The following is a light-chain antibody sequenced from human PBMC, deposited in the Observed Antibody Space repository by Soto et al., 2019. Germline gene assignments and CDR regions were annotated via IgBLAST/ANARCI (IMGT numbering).Light chain of an antibody. J-gene: IGKJ5*01. CDR1: QTISTRH. V-gene: IGKV3-20*01. CDR3: QQYGTSPPAT. CDR2: GSS. Sequence: SDLNKAPDTLSLSPGERATLSCSAIQTISTRHLAWYQQKPGQPPRLLIYGSSTRATGLPDRFTGSGSGTDFTLTISRLEPEDFAVYYCQQYGTSPPATFGQGRRLEI.